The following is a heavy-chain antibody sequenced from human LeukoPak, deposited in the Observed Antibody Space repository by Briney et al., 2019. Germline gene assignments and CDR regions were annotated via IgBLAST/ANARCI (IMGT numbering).Heavy chain of an antibody. J-gene: IGHJ4*02. CDR1: GFTFSSYG. CDR3: AKRPTYYYDSSGGKRY. Sequence: GGSLRLSCAASGFTFSSYGMHWVRQAPGKGLEWVSAISGSGGSTYYADSVKGRFTISRDNSKNTLYLQMNSLRAEDTAVYYCAKRPTYYYDSSGGKRYWGQGTLVTVSS. CDR2: ISGSGGST. D-gene: IGHD3-22*01. V-gene: IGHV3-23*01.